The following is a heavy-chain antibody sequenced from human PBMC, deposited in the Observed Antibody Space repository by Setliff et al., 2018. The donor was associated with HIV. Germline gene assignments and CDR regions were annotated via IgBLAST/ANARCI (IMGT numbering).Heavy chain of an antibody. CDR2: INANGGGT. V-gene: IGHV1-46*01. CDR3: VRDRAGDYLDPEYFQH. Sequence: ASVKVSCKASGYNFISYHLHWLRQAPGQGLEWMGIINANGGGTSYAQKFQGRVTITRDTSTNTVYMEMSNLKSEDTAVYYCVRDRAGDYLDPEYFQHWGQGTLVTVSS. CDR1: GYNFISYH. D-gene: IGHD4-17*01. J-gene: IGHJ1*01.